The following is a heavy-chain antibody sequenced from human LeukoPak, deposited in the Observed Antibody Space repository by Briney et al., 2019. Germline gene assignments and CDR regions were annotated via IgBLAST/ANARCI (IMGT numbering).Heavy chain of an antibody. CDR1: GGTFSSYA. CDR3: ARGSTVDTVAVPLKY. D-gene: IGHD5-12*01. J-gene: IGHJ4*02. V-gene: IGHV1-69*13. CDR2: IIPIFGTA. Sequence: GASVKVSCKASGGTFSSYAVSWVRQAPGQGLEWMGGIIPIFGTANYAQKFQGRVTITADESTSTAYMELSSLRSEDTAVYYCARGSTVDTVAVPLKYWGQGTLVSVSS.